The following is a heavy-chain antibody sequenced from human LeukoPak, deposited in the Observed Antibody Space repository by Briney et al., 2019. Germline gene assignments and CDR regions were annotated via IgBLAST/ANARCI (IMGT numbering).Heavy chain of an antibody. Sequence: VGSLILSSAASVFTFSSYNLNWVRQALGKGVEWISYISTSGGIIHYADSVKGRFTISRDNAKNSLYLQMNSLRDEDTAVYYCARRIVGAFPFDYGGQGTLVTVS. J-gene: IGHJ4*02. CDR2: ISTSGGII. D-gene: IGHD1-26*01. CDR3: ARRIVGAFPFDY. V-gene: IGHV3-48*02. CDR1: VFTFSSYN.